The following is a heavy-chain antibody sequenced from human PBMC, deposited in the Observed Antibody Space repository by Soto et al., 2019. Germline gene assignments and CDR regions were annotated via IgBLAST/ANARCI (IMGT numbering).Heavy chain of an antibody. D-gene: IGHD2-15*01. Sequence: ASVKVSCKASGYIFTAYSMHWVRQAPGQGLEWLGWINPNSGDTIYAQKFQDRVTMTCDTSVSAAYLELSSLSSDDTALYYCAREASAVVSLDYWGQGTLVTVSS. CDR2: INPNSGDT. CDR3: AREASAVVSLDY. V-gene: IGHV1-2*02. CDR1: GYIFTAYS. J-gene: IGHJ4*02.